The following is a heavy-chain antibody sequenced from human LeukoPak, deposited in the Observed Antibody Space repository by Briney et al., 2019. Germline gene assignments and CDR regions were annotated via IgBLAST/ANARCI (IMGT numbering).Heavy chain of an antibody. CDR3: ARSGSDAFDI. V-gene: IGHV1-2*02. J-gene: IGHJ3*02. CDR1: GYTFSGYY. CDR2: IYPNSGDT. Sequence: ASVKVSCKASGYTFSGYYMHWVRQAPGQGLEWMGWIYPNSGDTKYAQKFQGRVTVTRDTSISTAFMEVSRLTSVDTAVYYCARSGSDAFDIWGQGTMVTVSS. D-gene: IGHD1-26*01.